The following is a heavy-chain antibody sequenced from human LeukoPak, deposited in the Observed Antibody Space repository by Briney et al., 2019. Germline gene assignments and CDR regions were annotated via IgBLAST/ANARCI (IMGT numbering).Heavy chain of an antibody. D-gene: IGHD3-22*01. CDR3: ARDAPSPYYDSSGYSPDY. J-gene: IGHJ4*02. Sequence: ASVKVSCKASGYTFTSYGISWVRQAPGQGLEWMGWISAYNGNTNYAQKLQGRVTMTTDTSTSTAYMELRSLRSDDTAVYYCARDAPSPYYDSSGYSPDYWGQGTLVTVSS. CDR2: ISAYNGNT. CDR1: GYTFTSYG. V-gene: IGHV1-18*01.